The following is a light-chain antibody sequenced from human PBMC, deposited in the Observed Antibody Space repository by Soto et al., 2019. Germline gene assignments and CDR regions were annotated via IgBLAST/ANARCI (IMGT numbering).Light chain of an antibody. CDR1: SSNIGPGFA. CDR2: GNI. Sequence: QSVLTQPPSVSGAPGQKVTISCTGSSSNIGPGFAVHWYQHVPGTAPKLLIYGNINRPSGVPDRFSGSTSGTSASLAITCLQPEDEGHYYCQSYDSSLGGLFGGGTKLTVL. V-gene: IGLV1-40*01. CDR3: QSYDSSLGGL. J-gene: IGLJ2*01.